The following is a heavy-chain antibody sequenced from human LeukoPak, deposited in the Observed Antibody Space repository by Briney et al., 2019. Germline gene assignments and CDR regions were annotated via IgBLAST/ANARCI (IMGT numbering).Heavy chain of an antibody. Sequence: GGSLRLSCAASGFTVSSNYMSWVRQAPGKGLEWVSVIYSGGSTYYADSVKGRFTISRDNSQNMLYLQMNSLRAEDTAIYYCAKDLGDWSAAQIDCWGQGTLVTVSS. CDR2: IYSGGST. V-gene: IGHV3-53*01. CDR3: AKDLGDWSAAQIDC. D-gene: IGHD3/OR15-3a*01. J-gene: IGHJ4*02. CDR1: GFTVSSNY.